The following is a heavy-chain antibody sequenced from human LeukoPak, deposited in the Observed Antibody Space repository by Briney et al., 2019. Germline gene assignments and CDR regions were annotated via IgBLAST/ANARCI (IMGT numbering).Heavy chain of an antibody. CDR3: AKGGYFDSSGLDAFDI. Sequence: GGSLRLSCAASGFTFSNYAMSWVRQAPGKGLEWVSAITGSGGSTYYADSVKGRFTISRDNSKNTLYLQMNSLRAEDTAVYYCAKGGYFDSSGLDAFDIWGQGTMVTVSS. CDR2: ITGSGGST. CDR1: GFTFSNYA. V-gene: IGHV3-23*01. J-gene: IGHJ3*02. D-gene: IGHD3-22*01.